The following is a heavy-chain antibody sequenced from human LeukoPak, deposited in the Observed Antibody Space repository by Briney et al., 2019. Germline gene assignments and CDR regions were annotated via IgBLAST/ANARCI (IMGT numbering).Heavy chain of an antibody. D-gene: IGHD3-22*01. CDR2: FDPEDGET. CDR1: GYTLTELS. J-gene: IGHJ4*02. Sequence: ASVKVSCKVSGYTLTELSMHWVRQAPGKGLEWMGGFDPEDGETIYAQKFQGRVTMTEDTSTDTAYMELSSLRSEDTAVYYCATLDGGYYDSSGYLYYFDYWGQGTLVTVS. CDR3: ATLDGGYYDSSGYLYYFDY. V-gene: IGHV1-24*01.